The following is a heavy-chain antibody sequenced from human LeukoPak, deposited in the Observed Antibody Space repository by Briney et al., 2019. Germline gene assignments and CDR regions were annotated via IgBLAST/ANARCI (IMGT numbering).Heavy chain of an antibody. D-gene: IGHD1-26*01. V-gene: IGHV3-74*01. J-gene: IGHJ4*02. Sequence: GGSLRLSCAASGFTFSSYWMHWVRQAPGKGLVWVSRIDSNGRTINYADSVKGRFTVSRDNANSMLYLQMNSLRAEDSAVYYCAKDFVGPDDYWGQGTLVTVSS. CDR1: GFTFSSYW. CDR2: IDSNGRTI. CDR3: AKDFVGPDDY.